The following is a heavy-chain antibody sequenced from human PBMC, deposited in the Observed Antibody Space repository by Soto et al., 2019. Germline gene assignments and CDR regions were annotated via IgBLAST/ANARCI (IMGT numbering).Heavy chain of an antibody. CDR2: ISAYNGNT. Sequence: ASVKVSCKASGYTFTSYGISWVRQAPGQGLEWIGWISAYNGNTNYAQKLQGRVTMTTDTSTSTAYMELRSLRSDDTAVYYCARLSASSSWYNYYYYGMDVWGQGTTLTVSS. CDR3: ARLSASSSWYNYYYYGMDV. V-gene: IGHV1-18*01. CDR1: GYTFTSYG. D-gene: IGHD6-13*01. J-gene: IGHJ6*02.